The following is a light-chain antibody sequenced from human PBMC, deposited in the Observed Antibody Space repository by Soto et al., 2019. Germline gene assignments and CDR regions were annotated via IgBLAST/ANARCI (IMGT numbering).Light chain of an antibody. CDR1: QSVSSNY. J-gene: IGKJ5*01. CDR2: GAS. V-gene: IGKV3-20*01. CDR3: QQYGSSPLIT. Sequence: EIVLTQSPGTLSLSPGERATLSCRASQSVSSNYLAWYQQKPGQAPRLLMYGASSRATGIPDRFSGSGSGTDFTLTITRLEPEDFAVYYCQQYGSSPLITFGQGTRLEIK.